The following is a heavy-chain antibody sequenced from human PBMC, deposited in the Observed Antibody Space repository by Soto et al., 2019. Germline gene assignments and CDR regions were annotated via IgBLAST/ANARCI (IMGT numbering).Heavy chain of an antibody. CDR3: ARATGGSGSYYNSFYYFDY. Sequence: ASVKVSCKASGYTFTSYDINWVRQATGQGLEWMGWMNPNSGNTGYAQKFQGRVTMTRNTSISTAYMELSSLRSEDTAVYYCARATGGSGSYYNSFYYFDYWGQGTLVTVSS. V-gene: IGHV1-8*01. CDR1: GYTFTSYD. CDR2: MNPNSGNT. J-gene: IGHJ4*02. D-gene: IGHD3-10*01.